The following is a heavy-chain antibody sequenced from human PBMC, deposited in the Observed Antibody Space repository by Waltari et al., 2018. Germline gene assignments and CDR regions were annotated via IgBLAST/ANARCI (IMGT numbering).Heavy chain of an antibody. CDR2: IYHSGST. CDR1: GYSISSGYY. J-gene: IGHJ4*02. V-gene: IGHV4-38-2*01. CDR3: VRKIPTSSWFDY. Sequence: QVQLQESGPGLVKPSETLSLTCAVSGYSISSGYYWGWIRQPPGKGLEWIGSIYHSGSTYYNPSLKSRVTISVDTSKNQFSLKLSSVTAADTAVYYCVRKIPTSSWFDYWGQGTLVTVSS. D-gene: IGHD6-13*01.